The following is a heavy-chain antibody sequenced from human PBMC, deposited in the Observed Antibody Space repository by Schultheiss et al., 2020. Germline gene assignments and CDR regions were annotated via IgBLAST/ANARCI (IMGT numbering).Heavy chain of an antibody. CDR1: GFTFSSYA. Sequence: GSLRLSCAASGFTFSSYAMSWVRQAPGKGLEWVAVIWYDGSNKYYADSVKGRFTISRDNSKNTLYLQMNSLRAEDTAVYYCAADFMRFGELSVPWGQGTLVTVSS. CDR2: IWYDGSNK. V-gene: IGHV3-33*08. CDR3: AADFMRFGELSVP. J-gene: IGHJ5*02. D-gene: IGHD3-10*01.